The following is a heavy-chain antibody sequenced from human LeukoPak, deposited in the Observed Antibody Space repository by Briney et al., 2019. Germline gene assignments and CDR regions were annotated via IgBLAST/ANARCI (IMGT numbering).Heavy chain of an antibody. V-gene: IGHV1-2*02. CDR2: INPNSGGT. Sequence: ASVKVSCKASGYTFTGYYMHWVRQAPGQGLEWMGWINPNSGGTNYAQKFQGRVTMTRDTSISTAYMELNRLRSDDTAVYYCARGFSPTYYFDYWGQGTLVTVSS. CDR1: GYTFTGYY. CDR3: ARGFSPTYYFDY. J-gene: IGHJ4*02. D-gene: IGHD2/OR15-2a*01.